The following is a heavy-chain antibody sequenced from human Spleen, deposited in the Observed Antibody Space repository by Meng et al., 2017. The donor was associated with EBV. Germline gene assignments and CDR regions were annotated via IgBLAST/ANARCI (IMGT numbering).Heavy chain of an antibody. V-gene: IGHV1-69*06. CDR3: ARALYYYDIGRLDP. J-gene: IGHJ5*02. Sequence: QVQLVQSGDEVKNPGSSVKVSCRASGGTFSNYAISWVRQAPGQGLEWMGGIIPIFETPNYAQKFQDRLSMTTDTSTSTVYMELRGLRSDDTAVYYCARALYYYDIGRLDPWGQGTLVTVAS. CDR1: GGTFSNYA. CDR2: IIPIFETP. D-gene: IGHD3-22*01.